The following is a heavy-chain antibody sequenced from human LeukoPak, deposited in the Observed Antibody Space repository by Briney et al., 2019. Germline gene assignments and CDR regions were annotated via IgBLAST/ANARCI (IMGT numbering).Heavy chain of an antibody. V-gene: IGHV3-21*04. CDR1: GFTFSNYG. CDR3: ARKGYYGSGTYLDY. D-gene: IGHD3-10*01. Sequence: GGSLRLSCAASGFTFSNYGMNWVRQAPGKGLEWVPFTDTSGRYVYYGDSVRGRFTISRDNSRNTLYLQMNSLRAEDTALYYCARKGYYGSGTYLDYWGQGTLVTVSS. CDR2: TDTSGRYV. J-gene: IGHJ4*02.